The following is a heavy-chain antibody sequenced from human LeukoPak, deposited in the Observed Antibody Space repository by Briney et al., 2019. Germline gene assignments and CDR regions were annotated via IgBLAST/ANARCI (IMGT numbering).Heavy chain of an antibody. CDR1: GYSFTSYW. CDR3: ARRSGEVDWFDP. D-gene: IGHD7-27*01. Sequence: GESLKISCKGSGYSFTSYWIGWVRQMPGKGLEWMGIIYRWYTDTRYSPSFQGQVTISADKSISTAYLQWSSLKASDTAMYYCARRSGEVDWFDPWGQGTLVAVSS. CDR2: IYRWYTDT. V-gene: IGHV5-51*01. J-gene: IGHJ5*02.